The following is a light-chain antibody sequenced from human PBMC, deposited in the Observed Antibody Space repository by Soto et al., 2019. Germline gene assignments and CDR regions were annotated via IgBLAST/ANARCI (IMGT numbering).Light chain of an antibody. V-gene: IGKV1-12*01. J-gene: IGKJ5*01. CDR1: QSISSW. Sequence: DIQMTQSPSTLSASVVDRVTITCLASQSISSWLAWYQQKPGKAPKLLIYEASSLQSGVPSRISGSGSGTDFTLTISSLQPEDFATYYCQQANSFPITFGQGTRLEIK. CDR2: EAS. CDR3: QQANSFPIT.